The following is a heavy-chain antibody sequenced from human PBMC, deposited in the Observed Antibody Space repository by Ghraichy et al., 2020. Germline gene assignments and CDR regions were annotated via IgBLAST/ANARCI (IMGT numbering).Heavy chain of an antibody. CDR2: INTGNGNT. CDR3: ARGDGSWQLRRFEY. J-gene: IGHJ4*02. D-gene: IGHD1-26*01. Sequence: ASVKVSCKASGYTFTNYFIHWVRQAPGQRLEWMGWINTGNGNTKYSQKFQGGVAITRDTSASTAYMELSSLRSEDTAVYYCARGDGSWQLRRFEYWGQGSLVTVSS. CDR1: GYTFTNYF. V-gene: IGHV1-3*04.